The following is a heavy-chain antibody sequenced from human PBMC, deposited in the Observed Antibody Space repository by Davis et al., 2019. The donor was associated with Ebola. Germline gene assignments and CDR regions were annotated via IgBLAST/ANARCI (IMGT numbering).Heavy chain of an antibody. CDR2: IKQDGSEK. J-gene: IGHJ6*02. Sequence: GESLKISCAASGFTFSSYWMSWVRQAPGKGLEWVANIKQDGSEKYYVDSVKGRFTISRDNAKNSLYLQMNSLRAEDTAVYYCAREIVVVVDGMDVWGQGTTVTVSS. CDR1: GFTFSSYW. CDR3: AREIVVVVDGMDV. D-gene: IGHD2-15*01. V-gene: IGHV3-7*01.